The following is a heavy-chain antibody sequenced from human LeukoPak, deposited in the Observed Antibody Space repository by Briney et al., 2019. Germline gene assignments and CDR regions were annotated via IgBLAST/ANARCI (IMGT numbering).Heavy chain of an antibody. V-gene: IGHV3-48*02. J-gene: IGHJ4*02. CDR2: ISSGSRII. Sequence: GGSLRLSCAACGFTFSTYKMKWVRQARGKGLECVSFISSGSRIIYYADSVKGRFTVSRDNAKNSLYLQMNSLRDEDTAVYYCARNPAGIGDYWGQGTLVTVSS. D-gene: IGHD1-26*01. CDR1: GFTFSTYK. CDR3: ARNPAGIGDY.